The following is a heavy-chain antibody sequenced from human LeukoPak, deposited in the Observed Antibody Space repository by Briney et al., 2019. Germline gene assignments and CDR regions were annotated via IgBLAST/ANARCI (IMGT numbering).Heavy chain of an antibody. V-gene: IGHV3-53*04. J-gene: IGHJ5*02. CDR1: GXTVSSTY. CDR3: ATDVT. Sequence: GGSLRLSCAASGXTVSSTYMNWVRQAPGKGLEWVSVIYSGGAAYYADYVRGRLTISRHNSKNTLYLQMNSLRDEDTAVYYCATDVTWGQGTLVTVSS. CDR2: IYSGGAA.